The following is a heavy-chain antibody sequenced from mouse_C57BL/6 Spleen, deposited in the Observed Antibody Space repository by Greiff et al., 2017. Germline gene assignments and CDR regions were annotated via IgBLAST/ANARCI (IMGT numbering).Heavy chain of an antibody. CDR2: ISGGGGNT. V-gene: IGHV5-9*01. CDR1: GFTFSSYT. J-gene: IGHJ2*01. CDR3: ARHGAYYCDY. Sequence: EVKLVESGGGLVKPGGSLKLSCAASGFTFSSYTMSWVRQTPEKRLEWVATISGGGGNTYYPDSVKGRFTISRDNAKNTLYLQMSSLRSEDTALYYCARHGAYYCDYWGQGTTLTVSS.